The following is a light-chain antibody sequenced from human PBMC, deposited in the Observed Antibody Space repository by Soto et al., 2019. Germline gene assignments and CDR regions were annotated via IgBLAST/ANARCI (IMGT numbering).Light chain of an antibody. Sequence: QPVLAQPASMSGSPGQSITVSSAGTSSDVGGYNLVSWYQQHPGKAPKLIIYEGTERPSGISPRFSGSKSGNTASLTISGLQAEDEADYYCSSYTSSSIYVFGSGTKVTVL. V-gene: IGLV2-23*01. CDR1: SSDVGGYNL. J-gene: IGLJ1*01. CDR3: SSYTSSSIYV. CDR2: EGT.